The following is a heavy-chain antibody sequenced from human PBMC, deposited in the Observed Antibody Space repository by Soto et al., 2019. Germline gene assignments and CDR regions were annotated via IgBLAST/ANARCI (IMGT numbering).Heavy chain of an antibody. Sequence: EVQLVESGGVVVQPGGSLRLSCAASGFTFDDYTMHWVRQAPGKGLEWVSLISWDGGSTYYADSVKGRFTISRDNSKNSLYLQMNSLRTEDTALYYCAKAGGRRWLQLHFDYWGQGTLVTVSS. CDR2: ISWDGGST. CDR1: GFTFDDYT. V-gene: IGHV3-43*01. D-gene: IGHD1-1*01. J-gene: IGHJ4*02. CDR3: AKAGGRRWLQLHFDY.